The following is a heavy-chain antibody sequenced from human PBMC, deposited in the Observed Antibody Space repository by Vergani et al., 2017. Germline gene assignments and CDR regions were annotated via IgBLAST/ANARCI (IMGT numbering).Heavy chain of an antibody. D-gene: IGHD3-10*01. V-gene: IGHV5-51*01. CDR2: IYPGDSEV. CDR1: RYIFSNFW. CDR3: ASGGHGSENGGALQL. J-gene: IGHJ3*01. Sequence: EVQLVQSGAEVKKPGESLKISCQAFRYIFSNFWIGWVRQRPGRGREWMGIIYPGDSEVKSNPTFRGQVIFSVDTSVNTAYLQWRSLQASDTATYFCASGGHGSENGGALQLWGQGTNITVSS.